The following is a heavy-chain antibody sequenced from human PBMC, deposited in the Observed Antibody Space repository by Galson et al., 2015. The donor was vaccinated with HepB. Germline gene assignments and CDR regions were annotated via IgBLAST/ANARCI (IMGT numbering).Heavy chain of an antibody. CDR3: AKGIAVAGYFDY. CDR1: GFTFSSYG. J-gene: IGHJ4*02. CDR2: ISYGGSNK. D-gene: IGHD6-19*01. Sequence: SLRLSCAASGFTFSSYGMHWVRQAPGKGLEWVAVISYGGSNKYYADSVKGRFTISRDNSKNTLYLQMNSLRAEDTAVYYCAKGIAVAGYFDYWGQGTLVTVSS. V-gene: IGHV3-30*18.